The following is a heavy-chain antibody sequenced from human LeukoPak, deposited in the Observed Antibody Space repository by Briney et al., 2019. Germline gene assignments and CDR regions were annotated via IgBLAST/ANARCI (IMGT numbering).Heavy chain of an antibody. Sequence: ASVKVSCKASGYTFTSYDINWVRQATGQGLEWMGWMSPNSGDTGYAQEFQGRLTMTRDTSISTAYMELSSLRSEDTAVYYCVRTPPNWGADYWGQGTLVTVSS. J-gene: IGHJ4*02. CDR1: GYTFTSYD. CDR2: MSPNSGDT. D-gene: IGHD3-16*01. CDR3: VRTPPNWGADY. V-gene: IGHV1-8*01.